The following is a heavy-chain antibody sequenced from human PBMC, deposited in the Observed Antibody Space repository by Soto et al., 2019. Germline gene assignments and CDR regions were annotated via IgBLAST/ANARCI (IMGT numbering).Heavy chain of an antibody. CDR2: ISAYNGNT. Sequence: QVQLVQSGAEVKKPGASVKVSCKASGYTFTSYGISWVRQAPGQGLEWMGWISAYNGNTNYAQKLQGRVTMTTDTSTSTAYMELRSLRSDDTAVYYCARGQALPDKYSSQRCFDPWGQGTLVTVSS. D-gene: IGHD6-6*01. CDR3: ARGQALPDKYSSQRCFDP. V-gene: IGHV1-18*01. J-gene: IGHJ5*02. CDR1: GYTFTSYG.